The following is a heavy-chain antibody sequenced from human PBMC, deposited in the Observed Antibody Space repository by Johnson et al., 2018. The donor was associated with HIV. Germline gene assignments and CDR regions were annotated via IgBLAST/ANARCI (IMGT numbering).Heavy chain of an antibody. D-gene: IGHD3-22*01. V-gene: IGHV3-9*01. CDR3: AIPDSSAWDSSGSLAFDM. CDR1: GFTFDDYA. Sequence: VQLVESGGGLVQPGRSLRLSCAASGFTFDDYAMHWVRQAPGKGLEWVSGISWNSGSIGYADSVKGRFIIFGDNSKNTLYLQMNSLRAEDTAVYYCAIPDSSAWDSSGSLAFDMWGQGTMVAVSS. J-gene: IGHJ3*02. CDR2: ISWNSGSI.